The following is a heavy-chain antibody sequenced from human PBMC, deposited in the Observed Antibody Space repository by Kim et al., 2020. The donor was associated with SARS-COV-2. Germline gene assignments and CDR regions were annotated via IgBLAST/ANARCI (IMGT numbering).Heavy chain of an antibody. CDR2: IYSGGST. V-gene: IGHV3-66*01. J-gene: IGHJ3*02. CDR3: ARDTYYDFGPGAFDI. Sequence: GGSLRLSCAASGFTVSSNYMSWVRQAPGKGLEWVSVIYSGGSTYYADSMKGRFTISRDNSKNTLYLQMNSLRAEDTAVYYCARDTYYDFGPGAFDIWGQGTMVTVSS. D-gene: IGHD3-3*01. CDR1: GFTVSSNY.